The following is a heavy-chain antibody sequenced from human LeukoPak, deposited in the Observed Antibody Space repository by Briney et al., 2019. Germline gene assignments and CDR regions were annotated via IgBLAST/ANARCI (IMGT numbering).Heavy chain of an antibody. CDR2: IYSGGST. Sequence: GGSLRLSCAASGFTVSSNYMSWVRQAPGKGLEWVSVIYSGGSTYYADSVKGRFTISRDNSKNTLYLQMNSLRAEDTAVYYCARTVGQEAFDIWGQGTMVTVSS. V-gene: IGHV3-53*01. J-gene: IGHJ3*02. CDR1: GFTVSSNY. CDR3: ARTVGQEAFDI.